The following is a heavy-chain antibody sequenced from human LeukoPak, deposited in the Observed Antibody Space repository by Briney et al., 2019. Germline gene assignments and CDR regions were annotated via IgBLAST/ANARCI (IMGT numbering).Heavy chain of an antibody. Sequence: QPGGSLRLSCAASGFTFRSYWMHWVRQVPGKGLMWVSGINTDGSSTTYADSVKGRFTISRDNAKNTLYLQMNSLRAEDTAVYYCARGRFYDYVWGSYRYSNAFDIWGQGTMVTVSS. D-gene: IGHD3-16*02. V-gene: IGHV3-74*01. CDR1: GFTFRSYW. J-gene: IGHJ3*02. CDR3: ARGRFYDYVWGSYRYSNAFDI. CDR2: INTDGSST.